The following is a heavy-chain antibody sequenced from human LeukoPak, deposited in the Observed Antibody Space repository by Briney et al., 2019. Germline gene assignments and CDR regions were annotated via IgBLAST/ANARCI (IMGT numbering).Heavy chain of an antibody. CDR2: INPNDGDT. CDR3: ARANFLYCSSTTCLFDY. J-gene: IGHJ4*02. CDR1: GYTFTNYY. D-gene: IGHD2-2*01. Sequence: ASVKVSCKASGYTFTNYYMHWVRQAPGQGFEWRGWINPNDGDTNYAQKFQGRVTMTRDTSISTAHMEVSRLRSDDTAVYYCARANFLYCSSTTCLFDYWGQGTLVTVSS. V-gene: IGHV1-2*02.